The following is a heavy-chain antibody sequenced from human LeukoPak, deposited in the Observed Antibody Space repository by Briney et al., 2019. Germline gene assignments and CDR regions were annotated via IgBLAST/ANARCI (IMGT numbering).Heavy chain of an antibody. V-gene: IGHV3-33*01. J-gene: IGHJ4*02. CDR3: ARGLYTSSSSFD. D-gene: IGHD6-6*01. CDR1: GFILNSYG. Sequence: GRSLRLSCAASGFILNSYGMHWVRQAPGKGLEWVADIWFDGKNEHFADSVKGRFAISRDNSKNTVYLQINSLRAEDTAVYYCARGLYTSSSSFDWGQGTLVTVSS. CDR2: IWFDGKNE.